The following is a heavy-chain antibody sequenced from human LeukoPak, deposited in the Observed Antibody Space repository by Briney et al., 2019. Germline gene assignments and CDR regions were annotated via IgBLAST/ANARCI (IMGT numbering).Heavy chain of an antibody. Sequence: GASERVSCKASGYTLTGYYMHWLRQAPGQGLEWMGWINPNSGDTNYAQKFQGRVTMTRDTSISTAYMELNRLTSDDTAVYYCAKNPYEYYFDYWGQGTLVTVSS. D-gene: IGHD5-12*01. CDR3: AKNPYEYYFDY. V-gene: IGHV1-2*02. CDR1: GYTLTGYY. J-gene: IGHJ4*02. CDR2: INPNSGDT.